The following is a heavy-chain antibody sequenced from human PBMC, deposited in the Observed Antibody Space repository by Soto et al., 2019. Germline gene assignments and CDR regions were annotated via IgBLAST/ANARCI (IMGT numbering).Heavy chain of an antibody. V-gene: IGHV4-31*03. CDR3: ASGPFHI. J-gene: IGHJ3*02. CDR2: LYYTGST. CDR1: GGSITSDVFY. Sequence: QVQLQESGPGLLKPSQTLSLTCTVSGGSITSDVFYWTWIRQRPGKGLEWIAYLYYTGSTFYNPSLKSRLTISLDKSANRFSLKMTSVTAADTAIYFCASGPFHIWGQGTMVVVSS.